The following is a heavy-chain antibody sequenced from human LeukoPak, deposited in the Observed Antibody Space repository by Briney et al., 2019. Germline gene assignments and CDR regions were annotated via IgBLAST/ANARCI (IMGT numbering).Heavy chain of an antibody. V-gene: IGHV3-23*01. Sequence: RGSLRLSCAASGFTFRSYAMTWVRQSPGKGLEWVSALGGSGGTTYYADSVKGQFTISRDNSKNTLYLQMNSLRAEDTAVYYCSKDRGGTYGDYFDYWGQGTLVTVSS. J-gene: IGHJ4*02. D-gene: IGHD4-17*01. CDR2: LGGSGGTT. CDR1: GFTFRSYA. CDR3: SKDRGGTYGDYFDY.